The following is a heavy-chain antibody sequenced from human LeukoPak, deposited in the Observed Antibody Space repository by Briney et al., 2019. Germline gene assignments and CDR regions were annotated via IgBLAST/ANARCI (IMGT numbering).Heavy chain of an antibody. CDR1: GYSFTSYY. Sequence: ASVKVSCKASGYSFTSYYMHWVRQAPGQGLEWMGIINPSGGSTSYAQKFQGRVTMTRDTSTSTVYMELSSLRSEDTAVYYCARRPYYYDSSGAGPPDYWGQGTLVTVSS. D-gene: IGHD3-22*01. V-gene: IGHV1-46*01. J-gene: IGHJ4*02. CDR3: ARRPYYYDSSGAGPPDY. CDR2: INPSGGST.